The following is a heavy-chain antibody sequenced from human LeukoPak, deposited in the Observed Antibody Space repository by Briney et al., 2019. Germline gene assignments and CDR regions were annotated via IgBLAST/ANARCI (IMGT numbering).Heavy chain of an antibody. CDR3: ARGIQLWSPVAFDI. CDR2: IYHSGST. Sequence: SETLSLTCAVSGGSISSSNWWSWVRQPPGKGLEWIGEIYHSGSTNYNPSLKSRVTISVDKSKNQFSLKLSSVTAADTAVYYCARGIQLWSPVAFDIWGQGTMVTVSS. CDR1: GGSISSSNW. V-gene: IGHV4-4*02. J-gene: IGHJ3*02. D-gene: IGHD5-18*01.